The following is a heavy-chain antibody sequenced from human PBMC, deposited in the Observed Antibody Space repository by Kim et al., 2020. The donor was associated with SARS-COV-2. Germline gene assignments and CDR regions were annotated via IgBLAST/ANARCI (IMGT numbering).Heavy chain of an antibody. CDR3: AKEGTDCSSTSCPHYYYYYGMDV. CDR1: GFTFSSYG. Sequence: GGSLRLSCAASGFTFSSYGMHWVRQAPGKGLEWVAVIWYDGSNKYYADSVKGRFTISRDNSKNTLYLQMNSLRAEDTAVYYCAKEGTDCSSTSCPHYYYYYGMDVWGQGTTVTVSS. V-gene: IGHV3-33*06. D-gene: IGHD2-2*01. CDR2: IWYDGSNK. J-gene: IGHJ6*02.